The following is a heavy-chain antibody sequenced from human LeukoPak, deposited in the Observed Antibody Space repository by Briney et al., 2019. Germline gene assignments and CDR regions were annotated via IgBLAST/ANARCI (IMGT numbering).Heavy chain of an antibody. J-gene: IGHJ4*02. V-gene: IGHV1-46*01. CDR2: INPSGGST. CDR3: ARARVRQQLVSGFDY. CDR1: GYTFTSYY. D-gene: IGHD6-13*01. Sequence: GASVKVSCKASGYTFTSYYMHWVRQAPGQGLEWMGIINPSGGSTSYAQKFQGRVTMTRDTSTSTVYMELSSLRSEDTAVYYCARARVRQQLVSGFDYWGQGTLATVSS.